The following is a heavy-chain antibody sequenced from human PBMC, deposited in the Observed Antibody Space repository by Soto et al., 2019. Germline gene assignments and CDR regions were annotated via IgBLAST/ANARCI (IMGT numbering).Heavy chain of an antibody. CDR2: MTPRNGRT. V-gene: IGHV1-8*01. CDR1: GYTFTNLD. CDR3: ARGVNQGVDY. Sequence: QVQLVQSGAEVKEPGASVKVSCKTSGYTFTNLDINWVRQAAGQGPEWMGWMTPRNGRTGYAQRFQDRVTMTRDTSISTAYMELSSLTFEDTAVYYCARGVNQGVDYWGQGTLVTVSS. J-gene: IGHJ4*02. D-gene: IGHD3-16*02.